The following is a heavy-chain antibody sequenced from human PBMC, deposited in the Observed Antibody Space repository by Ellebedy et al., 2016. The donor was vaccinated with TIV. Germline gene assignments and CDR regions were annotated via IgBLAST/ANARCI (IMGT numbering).Heavy chain of an antibody. CDR1: GFTFSTYN. D-gene: IGHD3-22*01. J-gene: IGHJ3*02. CDR3: ARDLIYYFESSGYYRNDAFDI. V-gene: IGHV3-48*02. Sequence: PGGSLRLSCAASGFTFSTYNMNWVRQAPGKGLEWVSYISSDSSSIYYADSVKGRFIISRDNAKKLVFLEMNSLRDEDTAVYYCARDLIYYFESSGYYRNDAFDIWGQGTMVTVSS. CDR2: ISSDSSSI.